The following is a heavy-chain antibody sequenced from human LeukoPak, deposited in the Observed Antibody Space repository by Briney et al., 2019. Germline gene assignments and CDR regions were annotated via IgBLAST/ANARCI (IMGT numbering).Heavy chain of an antibody. CDR1: GFTFDKYG. J-gene: IGHJ4*02. D-gene: IGHD7-27*01. V-gene: IGHV3-20*01. CDR3: AKELGTFDY. CDR2: ISWDGSST. Sequence: GGSLRLSCAASGFTFDKYGMTWVRQTPGKGLEWVSGISWDGSSTGYADSVKGRFTISRDNSKNTLYLQMNSLRAEDTAVYHCAKELGTFDYWGQGTLVTVSS.